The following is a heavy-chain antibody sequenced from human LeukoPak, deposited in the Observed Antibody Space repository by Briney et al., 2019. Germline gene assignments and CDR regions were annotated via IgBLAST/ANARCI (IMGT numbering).Heavy chain of an antibody. CDR3: ARRLVSGGYYYYFDY. CDR1: GYTSTDYY. D-gene: IGHD2-21*01. J-gene: IGHJ4*02. Sequence: ASVKVSCKASGYTSTDYYMHWVRQAPGQGLEWVGWIHPNSGGTSYAQKFQGRVTMTRDTSISTGYMELSGLSSDDTAVYYCARRLVSGGYYYYFDYWGQGTLVTVSS. CDR2: IHPNSGGT. V-gene: IGHV1-2*02.